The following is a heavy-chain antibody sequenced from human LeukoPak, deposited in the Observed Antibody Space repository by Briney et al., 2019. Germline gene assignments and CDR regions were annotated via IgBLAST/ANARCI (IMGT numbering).Heavy chain of an antibody. Sequence: SGGSLRLSCAASGFTFSSYAMTWVRQPPGKGLEWVSAISGIGGSTYYADSAKGRFTISRDNSKNTLYLQMNSLRAEDTAVYYCAKEGDYGYWYFDLWGRGTLVTVSS. J-gene: IGHJ2*01. CDR1: GFTFSSYA. V-gene: IGHV3-23*01. CDR3: AKEGDYGYWYFDL. CDR2: ISGIGGST. D-gene: IGHD4-17*01.